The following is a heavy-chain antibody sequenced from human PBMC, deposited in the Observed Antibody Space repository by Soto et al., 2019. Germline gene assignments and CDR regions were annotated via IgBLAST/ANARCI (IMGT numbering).Heavy chain of an antibody. CDR2: IYYSGST. Sequence: SDTLCLTCTVSGGSVSSGSYYWSWIRQPPGKGLEWIGYIYYSGSTNYNPSLKSRVTISVDTSKNQFSLKLSSVTAADTAVYYCALTRGGNSHDAFAIWGQGKMVTVSS. V-gene: IGHV4-61*01. CDR1: GGSVSSGSYY. D-gene: IGHD2-21*02. J-gene: IGHJ3*02. CDR3: ALTRGGNSHDAFAI.